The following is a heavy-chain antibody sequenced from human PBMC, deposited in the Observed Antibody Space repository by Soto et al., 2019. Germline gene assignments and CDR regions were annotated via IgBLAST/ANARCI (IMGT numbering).Heavy chain of an antibody. CDR2: ISYDGSNK. D-gene: IGHD3-10*01. J-gene: IGHJ4*02. CDR1: GFTFSSYG. Sequence: QVQLVESGGGVVQPGRSLRLSCAASGFTFSSYGMHWVRQAPGKGLEWVAVISYDGSNKYYADSVKGRFTISRDNSKNTLYLQMSSVRAEDTGVYYCAPWFGAFDYWGQGTLVTVSS. CDR3: APWFGAFDY. V-gene: IGHV3-30*03.